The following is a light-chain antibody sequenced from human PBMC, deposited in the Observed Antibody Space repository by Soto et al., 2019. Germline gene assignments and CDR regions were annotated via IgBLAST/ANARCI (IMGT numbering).Light chain of an antibody. Sequence: QSVLTQPPSVSAAPGQKVTISCSGSSTNIGNNFVSWFQQLPRTAPKLLIYDNNKRPSGIPDRFSGSKSGTSATLGITGLQTGDEADYYCGTWDNDLSAVVFGAGTQLTVL. CDR3: GTWDNDLSAVV. J-gene: IGLJ2*01. V-gene: IGLV1-51*01. CDR2: DNN. CDR1: STNIGNNF.